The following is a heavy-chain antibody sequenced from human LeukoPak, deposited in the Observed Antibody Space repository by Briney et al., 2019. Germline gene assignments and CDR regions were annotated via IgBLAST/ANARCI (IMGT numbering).Heavy chain of an antibody. V-gene: IGHV3-7*05. CDR1: GFTFRSYW. D-gene: IGHD1-7*01. CDR2: IIQDGSEK. CDR3: ARAFRLNYFDP. J-gene: IGHJ5*02. Sequence: GGSLRLSCAASGFTFRSYWMSWVRQAPGKGLEWVANIIQDGSEKYYVDSAKGRFTISRDNAKKSLYLQMNSLRADDTAVYYCARAFRLNYFDPWGQGTLVTVSS.